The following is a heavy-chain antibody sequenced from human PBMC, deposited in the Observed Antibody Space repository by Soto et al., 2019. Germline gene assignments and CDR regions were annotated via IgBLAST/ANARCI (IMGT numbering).Heavy chain of an antibody. CDR1: GGTFSSYA. D-gene: IGHD3-22*01. V-gene: IGHV1-69*13. CDR3: ARDLRYYDSSGYLDY. J-gene: IGHJ4*02. CDR2: IIPIFGTA. Sequence: SVKVSCKASGGTFSSYAISWVRQAPGQGLEWMGGIIPIFGTANYAQKFQGRVTITADESTSTAYMELSSLRSEDTAVYYCARDLRYYDSSGYLDYWGQGTLVTVSS.